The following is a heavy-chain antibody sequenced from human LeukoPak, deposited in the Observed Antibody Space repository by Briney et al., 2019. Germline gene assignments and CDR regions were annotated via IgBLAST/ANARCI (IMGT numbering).Heavy chain of an antibody. Sequence: GASVKVSCKASGYTFTSYGISWVRQAPGQGLEWMGWISAYNGNTNYAQKLQGRVTMTTDTSTSTAYMELWSLRSDDTAVYYCARARLYCSGGSCFPFDYWGQGTLVTVSS. D-gene: IGHD2-15*01. CDR2: ISAYNGNT. J-gene: IGHJ4*02. V-gene: IGHV1-18*04. CDR3: ARARLYCSGGSCFPFDY. CDR1: GYTFTSYG.